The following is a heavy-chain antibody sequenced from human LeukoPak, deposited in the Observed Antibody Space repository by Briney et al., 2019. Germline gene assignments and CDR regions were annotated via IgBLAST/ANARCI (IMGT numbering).Heavy chain of an antibody. CDR3: ARHTLVGARNAFDI. CDR2: MYYSGNT. J-gene: IGHJ3*02. CDR1: GGSISSYY. V-gene: IGHV4-59*08. D-gene: IGHD1-26*01. Sequence: PSETLSLTCNVSGGSISSYYWSWIRQPPGKGLEWIGYMYYSGNTNYNPPLKSRVTTSVDSSKNQFSLKLSSVTAADTAVYYCARHTLVGARNAFDIWGQGTMVTVSS.